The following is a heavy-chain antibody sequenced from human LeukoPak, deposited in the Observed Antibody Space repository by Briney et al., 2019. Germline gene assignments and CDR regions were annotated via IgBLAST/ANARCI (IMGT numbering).Heavy chain of an antibody. D-gene: IGHD5-18*01. CDR1: GGSISSYY. V-gene: IGHV4-59*01. Sequence: PSETLPLTCTVSGGSISSYYWSWIRQPPGKGLEWIGYIYYSGSTNYNPSLKSRVTISVDTSKNQFSLKLSSVTAADTAVYYCARIGYSYDYDYWGQGTLVTVSS. CDR3: ARIGYSYDYDY. CDR2: IYYSGST. J-gene: IGHJ4*02.